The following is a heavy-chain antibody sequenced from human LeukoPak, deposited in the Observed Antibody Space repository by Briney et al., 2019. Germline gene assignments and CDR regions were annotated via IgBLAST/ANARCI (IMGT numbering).Heavy chain of an antibody. CDR1: GFTFSSYA. CDR2: ISGSGGST. CDR3: AKDPTPIGKYCSSTSCYFDY. J-gene: IGHJ4*02. V-gene: IGHV3-23*01. D-gene: IGHD2-2*01. Sequence: GGSLRLSCAASGFTFSSYAMSWVRQAPGKGLEWVSAISGSGGSTYYADSVKGRFTISRDNSKNTLYLQMNSLRAEDTAVYYCAKDPTPIGKYCSSTSCYFDYWGQGTLVTVSS.